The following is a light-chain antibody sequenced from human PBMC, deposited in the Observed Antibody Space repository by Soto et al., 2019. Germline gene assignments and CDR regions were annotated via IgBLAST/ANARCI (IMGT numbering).Light chain of an antibody. CDR2: GAS. CDR3: QQYGVSPLMFT. CDR1: QSVSNNY. V-gene: IGKV3-20*01. Sequence: EIVLVQSPGTLSLSPGERATLSCRASQSVSNNYLAWYQQKPGQAPRLLIYGASSRATGVPVRFSGSGTGTDFSLTITRLEPEDFAVYYCQQYGVSPLMFTFGQGNKVGVK. J-gene: IGKJ2*01.